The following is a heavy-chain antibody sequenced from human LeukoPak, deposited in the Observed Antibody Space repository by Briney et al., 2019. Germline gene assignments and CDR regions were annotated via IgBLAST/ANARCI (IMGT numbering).Heavy chain of an antibody. Sequence: GGSLRLSCEASGFTFSSYSMNWVRQAPGKGLEWVSYIYSSSSTIHYADSVKGRFTISRDNAKNSLYLQMNSLRAEDTAVYYCARINGYSDFFWGQGTLVTVSS. D-gene: IGHD5-12*01. V-gene: IGHV3-48*01. CDR2: IYSSSSTI. CDR3: ARINGYSDFF. CDR1: GFTFSSYS. J-gene: IGHJ4*02.